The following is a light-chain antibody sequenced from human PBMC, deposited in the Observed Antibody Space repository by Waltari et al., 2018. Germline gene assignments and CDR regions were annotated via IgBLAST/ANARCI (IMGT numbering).Light chain of an antibody. V-gene: IGLV2-11*01. CDR3: CSYAGSYTLV. CDR2: DVS. CDR1: SSDVGGYNY. Sequence: QSALTQPRSGSGSPGQSVTISCTGTSSDVGGYNYVSWYQQHPGNAPKLRNYDVSKRPSGVPDRFSGAKSGNPASLTISWLQAEDEADYYCCSYAGSYTLVFGGGPKLTVL. J-gene: IGLJ2*01.